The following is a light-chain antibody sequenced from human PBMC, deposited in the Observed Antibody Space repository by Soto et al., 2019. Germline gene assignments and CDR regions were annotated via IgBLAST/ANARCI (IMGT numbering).Light chain of an antibody. V-gene: IGKV3-20*01. J-gene: IGKJ2*01. CDR1: QSVSSSY. CDR3: KQYGSSPMYT. Sequence: EIVWTQSPGILSLSPGERATLSCRASQSVSSSYLAWYQQKPGQAPRLLIYGASSRATGIPDRFSGSGSGTDFTLTISRMEPEDFAVYYCKQYGSSPMYTFGQGTKLEIK. CDR2: GAS.